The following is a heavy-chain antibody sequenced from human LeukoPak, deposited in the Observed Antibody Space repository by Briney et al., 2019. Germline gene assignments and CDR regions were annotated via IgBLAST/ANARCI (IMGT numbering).Heavy chain of an antibody. J-gene: IGHJ4*02. CDR3: AGETGRDGYNRPFDY. Sequence: ASVKVSCKVSGYTLTELSMHWVRQAPGKGLEWVGGFDPEDGETIYAQKFQGRVTITADKSTSTAYMELSSLRSEDTAVYYCAGETGRDGYNRPFDYWGQGTLVTVSS. V-gene: IGHV1-24*01. D-gene: IGHD5-24*01. CDR1: GYTLTELS. CDR2: FDPEDGET.